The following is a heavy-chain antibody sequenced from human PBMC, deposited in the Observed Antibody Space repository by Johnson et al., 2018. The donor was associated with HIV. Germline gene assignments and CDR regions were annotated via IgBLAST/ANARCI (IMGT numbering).Heavy chain of an antibody. D-gene: IGHD6-13*01. CDR1: GSAVRGYY. J-gene: IGHJ3*02. Sequence: VQLVESGGGLVRPGGSLRLSCVASGSAVRGYYMSWVRQLPGKGLEWVSVLFSGDTTYYADPVYGRFTSSRDNSKNTLYLQMNSLRAEDTAVYYCASSRRGQQLVPLAFDIWGQGTMVTVSS. V-gene: IGHV3-66*01. CDR2: LFSGDTT. CDR3: ASSRRGQQLVPLAFDI.